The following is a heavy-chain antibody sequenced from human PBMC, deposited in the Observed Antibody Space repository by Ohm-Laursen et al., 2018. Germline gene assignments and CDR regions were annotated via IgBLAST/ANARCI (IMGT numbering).Heavy chain of an antibody. CDR3: ARDNYDILTENWFDP. Sequence: TLSLTCTVSGGSISAYYWSWIRQPAGKGLEWIGRIYTSGTTNYNPSLKSRVTMSLDTSKNQFSLKLSSVTAADTAAYYCARDNYDILTENWFDPWGRGTLVTVSS. CDR2: IYTSGTT. D-gene: IGHD3-9*01. J-gene: IGHJ5*02. CDR1: GGSISAYY. V-gene: IGHV4-4*07.